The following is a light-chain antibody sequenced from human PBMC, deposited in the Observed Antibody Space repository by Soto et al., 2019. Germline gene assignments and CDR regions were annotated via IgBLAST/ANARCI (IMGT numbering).Light chain of an antibody. V-gene: IGKV3-15*01. CDR2: GAS. CDR1: QSVSSN. CDR3: QQYNNWPPTWT. Sequence: EMVMTQSPATLSVSPGERATLSCRASQSVSSNLAWYQQKPGQAPRLLIYGASTRAIGIPARFSGSGSGTEFTLTISSLQSEDFAVYYCQQYNNWPPTWTFGQGTKVEIK. J-gene: IGKJ1*01.